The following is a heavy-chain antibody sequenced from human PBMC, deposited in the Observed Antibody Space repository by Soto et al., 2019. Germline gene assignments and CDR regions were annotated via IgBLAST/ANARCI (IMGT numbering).Heavy chain of an antibody. J-gene: IGHJ6*02. V-gene: IGHV4-31*03. CDR1: GGSISSGGYY. Sequence: SETLSLTCTVSGGSISSGGYYWSWIRQHPGKGLEWIGYIYYSGSTYYNPSLKSRITISVDTSKNQFSLELSSVTAADTAVYYCARQSSGSPYYYGVDVWGQGTTVTVSS. CDR3: ARQSSGSPYYYGVDV. D-gene: IGHD3-10*01. CDR2: IYYSGST.